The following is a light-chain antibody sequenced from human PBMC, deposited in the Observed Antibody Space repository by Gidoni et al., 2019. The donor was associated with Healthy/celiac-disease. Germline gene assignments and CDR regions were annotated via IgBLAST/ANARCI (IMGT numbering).Light chain of an antibody. CDR2: KAS. CDR1: QSINIW. Sequence: DIQMTQSPSSLSASVGDRVTITCRASQSINIWLAWYQQKPGNAPNLLIYKASSLESGVPSRFSGSGSGTDFTLTISSLQPDDFATYYCQQYNSYSPVTFGQGTKVEIK. CDR3: QQYNSYSPVT. V-gene: IGKV1-5*03. J-gene: IGKJ1*01.